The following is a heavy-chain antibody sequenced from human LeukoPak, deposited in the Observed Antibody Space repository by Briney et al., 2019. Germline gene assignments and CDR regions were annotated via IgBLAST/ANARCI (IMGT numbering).Heavy chain of an antibody. Sequence: PAGSLRLSCAASGFTFSSYEMNWVRQAPGKGREWVSYISSSGSTVHYADSVKGRFSISRDNAKKSLFLQMNSLRAEDTAVYYCASRTHYYGSGSGAFDIWGQGTKVSVSS. CDR1: GFTFSSYE. CDR2: ISSSGSTV. V-gene: IGHV3-48*03. CDR3: ASRTHYYGSGSGAFDI. D-gene: IGHD3-10*01. J-gene: IGHJ3*02.